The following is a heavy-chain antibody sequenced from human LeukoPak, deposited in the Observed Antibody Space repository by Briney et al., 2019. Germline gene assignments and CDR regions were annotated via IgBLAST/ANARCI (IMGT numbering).Heavy chain of an antibody. Sequence: ASVKVSCKASGYTFTGYYMHRVRQAPGQGLEWMGWINPNSGGTNYAQKFQGRVTMTRDTSISTAYMELSRLRSDDTAVYYCARDVYDSDYNWFDPWGQGTLVTVSS. CDR2: INPNSGGT. D-gene: IGHD3-22*01. J-gene: IGHJ5*02. V-gene: IGHV1-2*02. CDR3: ARDVYDSDYNWFDP. CDR1: GYTFTGYY.